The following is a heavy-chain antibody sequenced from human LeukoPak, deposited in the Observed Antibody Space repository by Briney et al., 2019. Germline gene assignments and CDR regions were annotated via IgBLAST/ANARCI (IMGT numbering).Heavy chain of an antibody. Sequence: GGSLRLSCTVSGFTVSSNSMSWVRQAPGKGLEWVSYISSSGSTIYYADSVKGRFTISRDNAKNSLYLQMNSLRAEDTAVYYCAELGITMIGGVWGKGTTVTISS. CDR2: ISSSGSTI. D-gene: IGHD3-10*02. CDR1: GFTVSSNS. V-gene: IGHV3-48*04. J-gene: IGHJ6*04. CDR3: AELGITMIGGV.